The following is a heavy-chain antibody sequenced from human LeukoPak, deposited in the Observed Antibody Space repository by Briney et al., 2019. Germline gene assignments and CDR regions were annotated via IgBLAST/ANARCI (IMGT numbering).Heavy chain of an antibody. J-gene: IGHJ3*02. D-gene: IGHD3-10*01. Sequence: SETLSLTCTVSGDSIGSYYWSWIRQPPGKGLEWIGYIYNSGSTKYNPSVKSRVTISVDMSKKQFSLKLSSLTAADTAVYYCARGDGLYYGSGRINGDYAFDIWGQGTMVTVSS. V-gene: IGHV4-59*01. CDR2: IYNSGST. CDR1: GDSIGSYY. CDR3: ARGDGLYYGSGRINGDYAFDI.